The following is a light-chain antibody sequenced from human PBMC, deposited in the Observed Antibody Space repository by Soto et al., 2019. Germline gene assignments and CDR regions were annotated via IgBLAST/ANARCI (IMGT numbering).Light chain of an antibody. CDR3: QQYGSSGT. CDR1: QSVSSDY. V-gene: IGKV3-20*01. Sequence: EIVLTQSPGTLSLSPGERATRSCRASQSVSSDYLAWYQQKPGQAPRLLIYDASTRATGIPDRFSGGGSGTEFTLTISRLEPEDFAVYYCQQYGSSGTFGQGTKVDIK. J-gene: IGKJ1*01. CDR2: DAS.